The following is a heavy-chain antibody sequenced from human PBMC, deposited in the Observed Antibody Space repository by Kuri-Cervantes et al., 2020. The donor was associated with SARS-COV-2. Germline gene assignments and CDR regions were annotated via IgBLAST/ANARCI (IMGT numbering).Heavy chain of an antibody. V-gene: IGHV4-39*02. CDR3: ARDHRMITFGGVVDHFDY. J-gene: IGHJ4*02. CDR1: GGSISSSSYY. Sequence: ESLKISCTVSGGSISSSSYYWGWIRQPPGKGLEWIGSIYYSGSTYYNPSLKSRVTISVDTSKNQFSLKLSSVTAADTAVYYCARDHRMITFGGVVDHFDYWGQGTLVTVSS. D-gene: IGHD3-16*02. CDR2: IYYSGST.